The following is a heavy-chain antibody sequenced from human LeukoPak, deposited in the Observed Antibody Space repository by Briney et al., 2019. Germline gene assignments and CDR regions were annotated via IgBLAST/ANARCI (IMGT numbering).Heavy chain of an antibody. CDR3: AKGGGMVRGVIITYSFDY. CDR2: ISSSSTYI. J-gene: IGHJ4*02. CDR1: GFTFTSYS. Sequence: GGSLRLSCAASGFTFTSYSMNWVRQAPGRGLEWVSSISSSSTYIYYADSVKGRFTISRDNAKNSLYLQMNSLRAEDTAVYYCAKGGGMVRGVIITYSFDYWGQGTLVTVSS. V-gene: IGHV3-21*01. D-gene: IGHD3-10*01.